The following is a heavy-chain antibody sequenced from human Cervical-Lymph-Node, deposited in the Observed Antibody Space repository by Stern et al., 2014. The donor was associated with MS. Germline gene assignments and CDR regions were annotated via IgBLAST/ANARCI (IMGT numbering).Heavy chain of an antibody. J-gene: IGHJ5*02. Sequence: VQPEESGGGLVQPGGPRRLSCAASGFTFGIYWMHWVRQAPGKGLVWVSRINGDGSTTSHADSVKGRFTISRDNAKNTLYLQMNSLRVEDTAVYYCVRSDWFDPWGQGTLVTVSS. CDR1: GFTFGIYW. CDR3: VRSDWFDP. CDR2: INGDGSTT. V-gene: IGHV3-74*01.